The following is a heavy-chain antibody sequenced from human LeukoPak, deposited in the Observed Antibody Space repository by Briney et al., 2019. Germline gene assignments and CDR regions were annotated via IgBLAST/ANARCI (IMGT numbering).Heavy chain of an antibody. CDR2: IWYDGSNK. D-gene: IGHD3-3*01. Sequence: GGSLRLSCTASGFTFSRQAMHWVRQAPDKGLEWVAVIWYDGSNKYYVDSVKGRFTISRDNSKSTLYRQMNRLTADDTAVYYCASGRTMEYLLANYRGRFFFDYWGQGTLVTVSS. V-gene: IGHV3-33*01. CDR1: GFTFSRQA. J-gene: IGHJ4*02. CDR3: ASGRTMEYLLANYRGRFFFDY.